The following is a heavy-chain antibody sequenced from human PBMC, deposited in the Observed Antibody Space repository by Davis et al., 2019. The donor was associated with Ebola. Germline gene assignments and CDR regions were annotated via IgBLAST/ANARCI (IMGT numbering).Heavy chain of an antibody. CDR3: ARDLGLPRNGWYFDY. V-gene: IGHV3-21*01. J-gene: IGHJ4*02. Sequence: GGSLRLSCAASGFTFSSYSMNWVRQAPGKGLEWVSSISSSSSYIYYADSVKGRFTISRDNAKNSLYLQMNSLRAEDTAVYYCARDLGLPRNGWYFDYWGQGTLVTVSS. CDR1: GFTFSSYS. CDR2: ISSSSSYI. D-gene: IGHD2-2*03.